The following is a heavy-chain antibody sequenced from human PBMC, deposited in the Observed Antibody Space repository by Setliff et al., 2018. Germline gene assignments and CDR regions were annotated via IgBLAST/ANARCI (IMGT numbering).Heavy chain of an antibody. V-gene: IGHV1-24*01. D-gene: IGHD3-22*01. Sequence: GASVKVSCKVSGYTLTELSMHWVRQAPGKGLEWMGGFDPEDGETIYAQKFQGRVTMTEDTSTDTAYMELSSLRSEDTAVYYCATLAFTYYYDSSGYYPHDHWGQGTLVTVSS. CDR2: FDPEDGET. J-gene: IGHJ4*02. CDR3: ATLAFTYYYDSSGYYPHDH. CDR1: GYTLTELS.